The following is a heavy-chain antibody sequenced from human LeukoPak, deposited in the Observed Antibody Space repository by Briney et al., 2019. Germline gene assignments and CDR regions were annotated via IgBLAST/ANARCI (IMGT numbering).Heavy chain of an antibody. CDR1: GFTFSSYS. Sequence: PGGSLRLSCEASGFTFSSYSMNWVRQAPGKGLEWVSSISSSSSYIYYADSVKGRFTISRDNAKNSLYLQMNSLRAEDTAVYYCARDPPYYYDSSGYPHWGQGTLVTVSS. V-gene: IGHV3-21*01. J-gene: IGHJ4*02. D-gene: IGHD3-22*01. CDR2: ISSSSSYI. CDR3: ARDPPYYYDSSGYPH.